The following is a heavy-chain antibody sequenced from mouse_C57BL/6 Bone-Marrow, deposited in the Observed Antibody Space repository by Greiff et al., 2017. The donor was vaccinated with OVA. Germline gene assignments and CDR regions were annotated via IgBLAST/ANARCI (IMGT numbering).Heavy chain of an antibody. CDR3: APYYYGSSYWYFDV. D-gene: IGHD1-1*01. J-gene: IGHJ1*03. CDR2: IDPSDSYT. Sequence: VQLQQPGAELVRPGTSVKLSCKASGYTFTSYWMHWVKQRPGQGLEWIGVIDPSDSYTNYNQQFKGKATLTVDTSSSTAYMQLSSLTSEDSAVYYCAPYYYGSSYWYFDVWGTGTTVTVSS. CDR1: GYTFTSYW. V-gene: IGHV1-59*01.